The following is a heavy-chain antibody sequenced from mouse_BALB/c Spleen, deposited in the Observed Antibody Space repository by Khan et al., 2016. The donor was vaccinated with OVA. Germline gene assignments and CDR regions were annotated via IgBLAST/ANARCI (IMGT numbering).Heavy chain of an antibody. V-gene: IGHV2-2*02. CDR1: GFSLTSYG. CDR3: ARNYDYDEGLAY. D-gene: IGHD2-4*01. Sequence: QVQLKQSGPGLVQPSQSLSITCTVSGFSLTSYGVLWVRQSPGKGLEWLGVIRSGGSTDYNAPFISRLNIHKDNSKSQALFKMNRLQTNDTAIYYCARNYDYDEGLAYWGQGTLVTVSA. CDR2: IRSGGST. J-gene: IGHJ3*01.